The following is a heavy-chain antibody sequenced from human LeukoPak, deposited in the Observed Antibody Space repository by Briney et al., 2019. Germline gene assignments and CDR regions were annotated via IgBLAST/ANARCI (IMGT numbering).Heavy chain of an antibody. CDR2: INPSGGST. Sequence: ASVKVSCKASGYTFTSYYMHWVRQAPGQGLEWMGIINPSGGSTSYAQKFQGRVTMTRDMSTSTVYKELSSLRSEDTAVYYCAKQTVTAYFDYWGQGTLVIVSS. J-gene: IGHJ4*02. CDR1: GYTFTSYY. CDR3: AKQTVTAYFDY. V-gene: IGHV1-46*01. D-gene: IGHD2-21*02.